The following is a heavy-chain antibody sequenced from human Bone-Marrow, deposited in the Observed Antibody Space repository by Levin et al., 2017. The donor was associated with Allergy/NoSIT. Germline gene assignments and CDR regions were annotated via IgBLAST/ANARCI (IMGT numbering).Heavy chain of an antibody. V-gene: IGHV2-5*01. CDR1: GFSLTTNGVG. J-gene: IGHJ4*02. Sequence: ESGPTLVKPTQTLSLTCTFSGFSLTTNGVGVGWIRQPPGKALEWLALIYWNDDTRFSPSLRTRLTITKDTSKNQVVLTMTNMDPVDTGTYYCAHRPGTYHYDSSGPTYFDYWGQGTLVSVSS. CDR3: AHRPGTYHYDSSGPTYFDY. CDR2: IYWNDDT. D-gene: IGHD3-22*01.